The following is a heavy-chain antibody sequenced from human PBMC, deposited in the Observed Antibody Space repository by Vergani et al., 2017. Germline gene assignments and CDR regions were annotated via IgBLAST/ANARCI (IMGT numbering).Heavy chain of an antibody. CDR1: GGTFSSYT. CDR2: IIPILGIA. CDR3: AGEAGYSSGWLDYYYGMDV. J-gene: IGHJ6*02. D-gene: IGHD6-19*01. V-gene: IGHV1-69*08. Sequence: QVQLVQSGAEVKKPGSSVKVSCKASGGTFSSYTISWVRQAPGQGLEWMGRIIPILGIANYAQKFQGRVTITADKSTSTAYMELSSLRSEDTAVYYCAGEAGYSSGWLDYYYGMDVWGQGTTVTVSS.